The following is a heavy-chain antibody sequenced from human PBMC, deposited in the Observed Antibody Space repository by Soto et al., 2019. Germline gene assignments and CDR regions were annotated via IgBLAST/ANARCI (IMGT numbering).Heavy chain of an antibody. V-gene: IGHV1-69*13. J-gene: IGHJ4*02. CDR1: GGTFSSYA. CDR3: ASLGGHLGSPTQNYFDY. CDR2: IIPIFGTA. D-gene: IGHD3-10*01. Sequence: EASVKVSCKASGGTFSSYAISWVRQAPGQGLEWMGGIIPIFGTANYAQKFQGRVTITADESTSTAYMELSSLRSEDTAVYYCASLGGHLGSPTQNYFDYWGQGTLVTVSS.